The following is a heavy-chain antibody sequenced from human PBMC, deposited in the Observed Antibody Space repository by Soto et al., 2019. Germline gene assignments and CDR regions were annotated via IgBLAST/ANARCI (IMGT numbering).Heavy chain of an antibody. V-gene: IGHV3-33*01. CDR1: GFTFSSYG. J-gene: IGHJ6*02. CDR3: ARDCEEMATTRNYYYYGMDV. Sequence: QVQLVESGGGVVQPGRSLRLSCAASGFTFSSYGMHWVRQAPGKGLEWVAVIWYDGSNKYYADSVKGRFTISRDNSKNTLYLQMNSLRVEDTAVYYCARDCEEMATTRNYYYYGMDVWGQGTTVTVSS. D-gene: IGHD5-12*01. CDR2: IWYDGSNK.